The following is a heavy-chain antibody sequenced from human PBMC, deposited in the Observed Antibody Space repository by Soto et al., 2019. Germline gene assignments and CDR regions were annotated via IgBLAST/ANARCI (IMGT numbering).Heavy chain of an antibody. J-gene: IGHJ5*02. Sequence: SETLSLTCTVSGGSISSYYRSWIRQPPGKGLEWIGYIYYSGSTNYNPSLKSRVTISVDTSKNQFSLKLSSVTAADTAVYYCASLLRYFDWLSFDPWGQGTLVTVSS. D-gene: IGHD3-9*01. CDR2: IYYSGST. V-gene: IGHV4-59*01. CDR1: GGSISSYY. CDR3: ASLLRYFDWLSFDP.